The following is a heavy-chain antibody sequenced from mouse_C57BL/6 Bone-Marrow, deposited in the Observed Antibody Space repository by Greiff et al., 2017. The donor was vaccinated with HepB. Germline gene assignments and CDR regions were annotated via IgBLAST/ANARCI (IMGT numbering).Heavy chain of an antibody. CDR2: IYPGSGST. CDR3: ARTGDGYDGAWFAY. V-gene: IGHV1-55*01. J-gene: IGHJ3*01. Sequence: QVQLQQPGAELVKPGASVKMSCKASGYTFTSYWITWVKQRPGQGLEWIGDIYPGSGSTNYNEKFKSKATLTVDTSSSTAYMQLSSLTSEDSAVYYCARTGDGYDGAWFAYWGQGTLVTVSA. D-gene: IGHD2-2*01. CDR1: GYTFTSYW.